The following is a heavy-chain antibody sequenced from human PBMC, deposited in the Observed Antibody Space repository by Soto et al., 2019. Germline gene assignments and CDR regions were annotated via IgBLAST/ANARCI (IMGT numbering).Heavy chain of an antibody. V-gene: IGHV3-11*05. Sequence: QVQLVESGGGLVKPGGSLRLSCAASGFTFSDYYMSWIRQAPGKGLEWVSYISSSSSYTNYADSVKGRFTISRDNAQNSRYLQMNSLRAEDTAVYYCARGGETTLVRGVITSGFDPWGQGTLVTVSS. CDR1: GFTFSDYY. J-gene: IGHJ5*02. CDR2: ISSSSSYT. CDR3: ARGGETTLVRGVITSGFDP. D-gene: IGHD3-10*01.